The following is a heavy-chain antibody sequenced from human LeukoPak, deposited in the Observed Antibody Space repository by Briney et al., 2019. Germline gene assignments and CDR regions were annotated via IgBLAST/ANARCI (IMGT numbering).Heavy chain of an antibody. CDR2: INHSGST. CDR1: GGSFSGYY. V-gene: IGHV4-34*10. D-gene: IGHD3-10*01. J-gene: IGHJ4*02. Sequence: SETLSLTCAVYGGSFSGYYWSWIRQPPGKGLEWIGEINHSGSTNYNPSLKSRVTMSVDTSKNQFSLKLSSVTAADTAVYYCATYHFRGDTHYFDYWGQGTLVTVSS. CDR3: ATYHFRGDTHYFDY.